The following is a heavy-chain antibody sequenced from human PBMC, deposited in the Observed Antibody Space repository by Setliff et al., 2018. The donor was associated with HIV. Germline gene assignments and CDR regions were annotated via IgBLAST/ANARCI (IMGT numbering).Heavy chain of an antibody. Sequence: GSLRLSCGASGFTFNNYGMHWVRRAPGKGLEWVASISYHGRDTFYADSVKGRFTISRDNSKNMLYLQMNSPRTEDTAVYYCAKPTTVVTSYYFDSWGQGTQVTVSS. J-gene: IGHJ4*02. CDR2: ISYHGRDT. D-gene: IGHD4-17*01. CDR1: GFTFNNYG. V-gene: IGHV3-30*18. CDR3: AKPTTVVTSYYFDS.